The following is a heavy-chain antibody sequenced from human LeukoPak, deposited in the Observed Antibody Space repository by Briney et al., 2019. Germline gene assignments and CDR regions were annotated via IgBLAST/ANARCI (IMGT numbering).Heavy chain of an antibody. CDR3: TREGAYGDYEEDYFDY. CDR1: GFNLSDYY. Sequence: GGSLRLSCAASGFNLSDYYMNWIRQAPGKGLEWVSFISSSGSTKYYGDSVKGRFTISRDIAKNSLYLQMYSLRVDDTAVYYCTREGAYGDYEEDYFDYWGQGTLVTVSS. CDR2: ISSSGSTK. J-gene: IGHJ4*02. D-gene: IGHD4-17*01. V-gene: IGHV3-11*04.